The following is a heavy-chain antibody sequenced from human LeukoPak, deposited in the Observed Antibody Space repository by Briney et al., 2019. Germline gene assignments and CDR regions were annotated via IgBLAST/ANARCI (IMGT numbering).Heavy chain of an antibody. CDR3: ARDRSTYYYDSSGYYPPDY. D-gene: IGHD3-22*01. CDR1: GFTFSSYG. Sequence: GGSLRLSCAASGFTFSSYGMHWFRQAPGKGLEWVAFIRYDGSNKYYADSVKGRFTISRDNSKNTLYLQMNSLRAEDTALYYCARDRSTYYYDSSGYYPPDYWGQGTLVTVSS. V-gene: IGHV3-30*02. CDR2: IRYDGSNK. J-gene: IGHJ4*02.